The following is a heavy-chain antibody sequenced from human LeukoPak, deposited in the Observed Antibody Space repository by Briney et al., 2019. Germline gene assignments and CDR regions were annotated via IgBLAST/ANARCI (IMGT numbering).Heavy chain of an antibody. CDR3: ARNYYDSSGYYHEALFGY. D-gene: IGHD3-22*01. J-gene: IGHJ4*02. CDR1: SGSISSGGYY. V-gene: IGHV4-31*03. Sequence: RPSQTLSLTCTVSSGSISSGGYYWSWIRQHPGKGLEWIGYIYYSGSTYYNPSLKSRVTISVDTSKNQFSLKLSSVTAADTAVYYCARNYYDSSGYYHEALFGYWGQGTLVTVSS. CDR2: IYYSGST.